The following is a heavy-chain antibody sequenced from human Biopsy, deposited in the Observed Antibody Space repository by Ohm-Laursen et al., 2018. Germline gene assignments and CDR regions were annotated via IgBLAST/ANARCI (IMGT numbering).Heavy chain of an antibody. Sequence: TLSLTCTVSGGSISSSTTYYWAWIRQVPGEGLEWIAYMHHSGPTYTYYNPSLKSRVAIPVEVSKNQFSLKVSSVTAADTAVYFCTRKPNSLYYFDHWGQGTLVTVSS. CDR2: MHHSGPT. CDR3: TRKPNSLYYFDH. V-gene: IGHV4-31*03. J-gene: IGHJ4*02. D-gene: IGHD1-14*01. CDR1: GGSISSSTTYY.